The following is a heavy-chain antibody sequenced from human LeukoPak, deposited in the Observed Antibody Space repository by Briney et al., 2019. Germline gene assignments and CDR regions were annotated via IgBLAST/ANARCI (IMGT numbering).Heavy chain of an antibody. D-gene: IGHD6-6*01. CDR2: INSDGGST. Sequence: PGGSLRLSCAASGFTFSSYWMHWVRQAPGKGLVWVSHINSDGGSTNYADSVKGRSTISRDNAKNTLYLQMNSLRAEDTAVYYCARTGIAARPTVWFDPWGQGTLVIVSS. CDR1: GFTFSSYW. J-gene: IGHJ5*02. CDR3: ARTGIAARPTVWFDP. V-gene: IGHV3-74*01.